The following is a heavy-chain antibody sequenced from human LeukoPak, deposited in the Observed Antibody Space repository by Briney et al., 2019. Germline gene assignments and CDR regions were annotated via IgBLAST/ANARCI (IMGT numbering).Heavy chain of an antibody. Sequence: GGSLRLSCAASGFAFSSYSMNWVRQAPGKGLEWVSYISSSSSTIYYADSVKGRFTISRDNAKNSLYLQMNSLRAEDTAVYYCARDIYYDSSGYYGSVYWGQGTLVTVSS. V-gene: IGHV3-48*04. CDR1: GFAFSSYS. CDR3: ARDIYYDSSGYYGSVY. CDR2: ISSSSSTI. J-gene: IGHJ4*02. D-gene: IGHD3-22*01.